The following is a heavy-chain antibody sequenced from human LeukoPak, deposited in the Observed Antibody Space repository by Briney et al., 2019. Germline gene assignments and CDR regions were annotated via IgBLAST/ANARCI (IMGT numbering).Heavy chain of an antibody. V-gene: IGHV3-30*04. CDR2: ISYEGGTQ. CDR3: AKEGTPQVSTWYDL. Sequence: GGSLRLSCAASGFTFSSYAMHWVRQAPGKGLEWVAVISYEGGTQHYADSVKGRFIISRDNPRNTLYLQMNILRTEDTAVYYCAKEGTPQVSTWYDLWGQGTQVIVSS. J-gene: IGHJ5*02. CDR1: GFTFSSYA. D-gene: IGHD3-10*01.